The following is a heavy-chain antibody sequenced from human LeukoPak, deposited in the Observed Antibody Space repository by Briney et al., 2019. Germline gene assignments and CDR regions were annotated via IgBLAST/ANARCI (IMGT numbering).Heavy chain of an antibody. CDR1: GFTFSSYE. CDR3: AKAELTPTCKHDAFDI. Sequence: GGSLRLSCAASGFTFSSYEMNWVRQAPGKGLEWVSYISSSGSTIYYADSVKGRFTISRDNAKNSLYLQMNSLRAEDTAVYYCAKAELTPTCKHDAFDIWGQGTMVTVSS. CDR2: ISSSGSTI. J-gene: IGHJ3*02. D-gene: IGHD1-26*01. V-gene: IGHV3-48*03.